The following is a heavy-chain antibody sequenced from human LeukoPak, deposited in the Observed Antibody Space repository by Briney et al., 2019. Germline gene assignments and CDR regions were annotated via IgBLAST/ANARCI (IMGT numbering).Heavy chain of an antibody. J-gene: IGHJ5*02. Sequence: PSETLSLTCTVSGDSVSNGNYYWSWLRQPPGKALEWIGYIYYTGKTYYNPSLEGRVTILVDTSRNHFSVKLSSVTAADTAVYYCARGADRVRHRYGSGSYYPHWFDPWGQGTLVTVSS. CDR3: ARGADRVRHRYGSGSYYPHWFDP. D-gene: IGHD3-10*01. CDR1: GDSVSNGNYY. CDR2: IYYTGKT. V-gene: IGHV4-61*03.